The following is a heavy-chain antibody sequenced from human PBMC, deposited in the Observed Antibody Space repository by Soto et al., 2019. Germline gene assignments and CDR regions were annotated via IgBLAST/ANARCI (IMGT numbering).Heavy chain of an antibody. J-gene: IGHJ4*02. D-gene: IGHD4-17*01. CDR2: IYYSGST. CDR1: GGSISSGGYY. V-gene: IGHV4-31*03. CDR3: AREPRAVTTLYFDY. Sequence: QVQLQESGPGLVKPSQTLSLTCTVSGGSISSGGYYWSWIRQHPGKGLEWIGYIYYSGSTYYNPSLKRRVTISVDTSKNQFSLKLSSVTAADTAVYYCAREPRAVTTLYFDYWGQGTLVTVSS.